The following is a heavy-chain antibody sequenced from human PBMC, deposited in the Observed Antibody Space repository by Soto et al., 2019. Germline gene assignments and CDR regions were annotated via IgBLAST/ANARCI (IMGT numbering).Heavy chain of an antibody. D-gene: IGHD3-22*01. Sequence: PWQTLSLTCAISGDSVSSNSAAWNWIRQSPSRGLEWLGRTYYRSKWYNDYAVSVKSRITINPDTSKNQFSLQLNSVTPEDTAVYYCARGISPSYYDSSGYYPLDYWGQGTLVTVSS. CDR3: ARGISPSYYDSSGYYPLDY. J-gene: IGHJ4*02. V-gene: IGHV6-1*01. CDR1: GDSVSSNSAA. CDR2: TYYRSKWYN.